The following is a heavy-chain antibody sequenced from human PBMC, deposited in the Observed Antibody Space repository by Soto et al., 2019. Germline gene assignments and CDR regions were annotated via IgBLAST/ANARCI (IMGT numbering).Heavy chain of an antibody. CDR3: AKGYCSSTSCSFDY. V-gene: IGHV3-23*01. D-gene: IGHD2-2*01. CDR1: GFTFTNFA. J-gene: IGHJ4*02. CDR2: ISGIGDST. Sequence: EVQLLESGGDLVQPGGSLRLSCAASGFTFTNFAMNWVRQAPGKGLEWVSVISGIGDSTFYADSVKGRFTISRDNSKNTLYLQLNSLRPEDTALYYCAKGYCSSTSCSFDYWGQGTLVTVSS.